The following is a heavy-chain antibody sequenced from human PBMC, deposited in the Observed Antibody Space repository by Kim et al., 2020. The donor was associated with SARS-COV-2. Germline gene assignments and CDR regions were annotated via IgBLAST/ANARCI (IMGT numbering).Heavy chain of an antibody. Sequence: GGSLRLSCAASGFTFSSYGMHWVRQAPGKGLEWVAVISYDGSNKYYADSVKGRFTISRDNSKNTLYLQMNSLRAEDTAVYYCAKGPVSKRGLMVRGPPVANYMDVWGKGTTVTVSS. CDR3: AKGPVSKRGLMVRGPPVANYMDV. CDR2: ISYDGSNK. D-gene: IGHD3-10*01. J-gene: IGHJ6*03. CDR1: GFTFSSYG. V-gene: IGHV3-30*18.